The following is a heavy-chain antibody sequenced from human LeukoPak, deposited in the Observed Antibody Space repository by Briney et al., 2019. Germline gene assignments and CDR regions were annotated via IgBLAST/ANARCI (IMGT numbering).Heavy chain of an antibody. CDR1: GGSISSYY. V-gene: IGHV4-59*01. CDR2: IYYSGST. Sequence: SSETLSLTCTVSGGSISSYYWSWIRQPPGKGLEWIGYIYYSGSTNYNPSLKSRVTISVDTSKNQFSLKLSSVTAADTAVYYCARTGGHYYGSGNHGYFDYWGQGTLVTVSS. D-gene: IGHD3-10*01. CDR3: ARTGGHYYGSGNHGYFDY. J-gene: IGHJ4*02.